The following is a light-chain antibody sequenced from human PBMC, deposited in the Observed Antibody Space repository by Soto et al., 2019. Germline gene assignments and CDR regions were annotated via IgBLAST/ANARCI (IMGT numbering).Light chain of an antibody. CDR3: VLYMGGGIWV. J-gene: IGLJ3*02. V-gene: IGLV8-61*01. CDR2: STN. Sequence: QAVVTQEPSFSVSPGGTVTLTCGLSSGSVSNSYYPSWYQQTPGQAPRTLIYSTNTRSSGVPDRFSGSILGNKAALTITGAQADDESDYYCVLYMGGGIWVFGGGTKLTVL. CDR1: SGSVSNSYY.